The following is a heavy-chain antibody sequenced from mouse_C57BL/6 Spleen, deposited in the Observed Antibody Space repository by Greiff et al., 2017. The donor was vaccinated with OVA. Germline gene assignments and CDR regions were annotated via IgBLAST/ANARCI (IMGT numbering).Heavy chain of an antibody. J-gene: IGHJ1*03. CDR1: GYAFSSYW. Sequence: QVQLQQSGAELVKPGASVKISCKASGYAFSSYWMNWVKQRPGKGLEWIGQIYPGDGDNNYNGKFKGKATLTADKSSSTAYMQHSSLTSEESAVYFLAGSGVGLKYFDVWGTGTTVTVSS. CDR2: IYPGDGDN. V-gene: IGHV1-80*01. CDR3: AGSGVGLKYFDV. D-gene: IGHD4-1*01.